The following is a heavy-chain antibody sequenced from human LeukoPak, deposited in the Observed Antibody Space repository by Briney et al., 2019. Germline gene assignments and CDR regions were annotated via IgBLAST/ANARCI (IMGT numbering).Heavy chain of an antibody. CDR2: ISGSGGST. V-gene: IGHV3-23*01. J-gene: IGHJ4*02. Sequence: PGGSLRLSCAASGFTFSSYAMSWVRQAPGKGLEWVSAISGSGGSTYYADSVKGRFTISRDNSKNTLYLQMNSLRAEDTAVYYCARDPGYYDSSTYFDYWGQGTLVTVSS. D-gene: IGHD3-22*01. CDR3: ARDPGYYDSSTYFDY. CDR1: GFTFSSYA.